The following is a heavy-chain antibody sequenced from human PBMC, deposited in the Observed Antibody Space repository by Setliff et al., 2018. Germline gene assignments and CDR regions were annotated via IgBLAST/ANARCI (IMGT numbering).Heavy chain of an antibody. D-gene: IGHD6-13*01. CDR1: GGSFNNYP. CDR3: ARGKLDVVAAGGKYCAMDV. Sequence: GASVKVSCKASGGSFNNYPISWVRQAPGQGLEWMGGIIPMFRTGKYAQRFQGRVTITADESTSTVYMELTSLRPEDTAVYYCARGKLDVVAAGGKYCAMDVWGQGTAVTVSS. CDR2: IIPMFRTG. V-gene: IGHV1-69*13. J-gene: IGHJ6*02.